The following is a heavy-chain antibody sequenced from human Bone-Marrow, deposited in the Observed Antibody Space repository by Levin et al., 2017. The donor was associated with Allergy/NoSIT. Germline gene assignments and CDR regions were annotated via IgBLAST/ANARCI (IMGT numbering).Heavy chain of an antibody. CDR2: ISGNGADK. CDR3: AKGGHMSPFDY. Sequence: AGGSLRLSCAASGIAFGNYAMTWVRQAPGKGLEWVSTISGNGADKFYGDSVKGRFAVSRDNSKNTHFLQMNNLRAEDTAVYFCAKGGHMSPFDYWGQGTPVTVSS. D-gene: IGHD5-18*01. CDR1: GIAFGNYA. V-gene: IGHV3-23*01. J-gene: IGHJ4*02.